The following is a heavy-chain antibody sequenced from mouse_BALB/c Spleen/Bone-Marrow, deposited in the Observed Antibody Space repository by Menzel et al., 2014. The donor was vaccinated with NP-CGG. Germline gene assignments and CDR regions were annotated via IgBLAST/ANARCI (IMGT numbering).Heavy chain of an antibody. CDR2: IRNKPYGYTT. J-gene: IGHJ2*01. Sequence: EVMLVESGGGLVQPGGSLRLSCATSGFTFTDYYMSWVRQPPGKALEWLGFIRNKPYGYTTESSASVKGRFTISRDNSQSILYLQMNTLRVEDSATYYCTRDMGLLRFDYWGQGTTLTVSS. D-gene: IGHD1-1*01. V-gene: IGHV7-3*02. CDR1: GFTFTDYY. CDR3: TRDMGLLRFDY.